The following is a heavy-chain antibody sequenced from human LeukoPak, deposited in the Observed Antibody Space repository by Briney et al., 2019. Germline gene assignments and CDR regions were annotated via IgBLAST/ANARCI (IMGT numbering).Heavy chain of an antibody. CDR3: AKDLLPRSGSYSPCDF. CDR2: INGSGGST. Sequence: GGSLRLSCAASGFTFSSYAMSWVRQAPGKGLEWVSAINGSGGSTYYADSVKGRFTISRDNSKNTLYLQMNSLTAEDTAVYDCAKDLLPRSGSYSPCDFWGQGTLVTVSS. J-gene: IGHJ4*02. CDR1: GFTFSSYA. V-gene: IGHV3-23*01. D-gene: IGHD3-10*01.